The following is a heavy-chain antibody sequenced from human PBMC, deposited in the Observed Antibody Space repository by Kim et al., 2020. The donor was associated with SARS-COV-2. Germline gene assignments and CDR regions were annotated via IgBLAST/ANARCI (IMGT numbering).Heavy chain of an antibody. CDR2: ITWKGEKT. D-gene: IGHD1-1*01. CDR1: GFTFSDCG. Sequence: GGSLRLSCAASGFTFSDCGMSWVRHAPGKGLEWIGRITWKGEKTGSEDAATGRFTISSDSAQTNLSLQMHSLRVEATAISVCVRQHERGEY. J-gene: IGHJ1*01. V-gene: IGHV3-20*01. CDR3: VRQHERGEY.